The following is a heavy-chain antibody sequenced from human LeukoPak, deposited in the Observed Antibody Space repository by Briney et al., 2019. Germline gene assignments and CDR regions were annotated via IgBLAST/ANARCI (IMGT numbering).Heavy chain of an antibody. CDR1: GDSMRSTNDY. D-gene: IGHD6-19*01. V-gene: IGHV4-39*01. CDR2: VYYIGNT. CDR3: ARSYSSVFYYYMDV. J-gene: IGHJ6*03. Sequence: SETLSLTCTVSGDSMRSTNDYWGWIRQPPGKGLEWIGNVYYIGNTYYNPSLKSRVTISVDTSKNQFSLKLTSVAAADTAVYYCARSYSSVFYYYMDVWGKGTTVTVSS.